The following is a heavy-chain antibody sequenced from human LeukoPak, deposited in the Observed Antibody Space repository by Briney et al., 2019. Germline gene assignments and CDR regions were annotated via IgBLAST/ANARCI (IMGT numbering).Heavy chain of an antibody. V-gene: IGHV3-30*02. J-gene: IGHJ6*03. CDR1: GFTFSSYG. CDR3: AKAPGSGNEVYYYYYMDV. D-gene: IGHD3-10*01. Sequence: GGSLRLSCAASGFTFSSYGMHWVRQARGKGLEWVAFIRNDESNKYYADSVKGRFTISRDNSKNTLYLQMNSLRAEDTAVYYCAKAPGSGNEVYYYYYMDVWGKGTTVTVSS. CDR2: IRNDESNK.